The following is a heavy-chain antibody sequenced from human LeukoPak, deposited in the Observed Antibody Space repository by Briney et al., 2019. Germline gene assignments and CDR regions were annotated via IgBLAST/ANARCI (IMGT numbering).Heavy chain of an antibody. CDR3: ARTLYGSGSYGD. V-gene: IGHV4-30-2*02. D-gene: IGHD3-10*01. CDR2: IYHSGST. Sequence: SQTLSLTCTVSGGSISSGGYYWSWIRQPPGKGLEWIGYIYHSGSTYYNPSLKSRVTISVDTSKNQFSLKLSSVTAADTAVYYCARTLYGSGSYGDWGQGTLVTVSS. J-gene: IGHJ4*02. CDR1: GGSISSGGYY.